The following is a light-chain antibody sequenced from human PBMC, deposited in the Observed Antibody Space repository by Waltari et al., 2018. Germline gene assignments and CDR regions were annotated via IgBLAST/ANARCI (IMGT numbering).Light chain of an antibody. Sequence: VMTQSPLSLPVTPGEPASISCRSSTSLLHSNGYYYLDWYLQKPGQSRQLLIYLGSNRASGVPDRFTGSGSGTTVTLKISRVEAEDVGVYYCMQSLQTPLTFGGGTKVEIK. J-gene: IGKJ4*01. CDR3: MQSLQTPLT. CDR2: LGS. V-gene: IGKV2-28*01. CDR1: TSLLHSNGYYY.